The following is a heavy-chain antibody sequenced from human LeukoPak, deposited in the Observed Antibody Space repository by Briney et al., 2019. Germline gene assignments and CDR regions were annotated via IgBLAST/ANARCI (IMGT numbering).Heavy chain of an antibody. CDR1: GFTFSGYV. CDR2: ITFSSSHI. CDR3: ATYNSRNALEFQS. J-gene: IGHJ1*01. D-gene: IGHD3-22*01. Sequence: GGSLRLSCAASGFTFSGYVMTWVRQAPGKGLECVSSITFSSSHIYYADSVKGRFTISRDNSKNSLYLQMNSLRAEDTAVYYCATYNSRNALEFQSWGQGTLVTVSS. V-gene: IGHV3-21*01.